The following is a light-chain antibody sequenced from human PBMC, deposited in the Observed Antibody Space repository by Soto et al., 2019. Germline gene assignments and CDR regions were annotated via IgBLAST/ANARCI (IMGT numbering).Light chain of an antibody. V-gene: IGLV2-14*01. Sequence: QSVLTQPASVSGSPGQSITISCTGTSSDVGSYNYVSWYQQHPGKAPKLMIYEVSNRPSGVSDRFSGSKSGNTASLTISGLQAEDEADYYCQSYDSTLSARYVFGTGTKLTVL. J-gene: IGLJ1*01. CDR2: EVS. CDR1: SSDVGSYNY. CDR3: QSYDSTLSARYV.